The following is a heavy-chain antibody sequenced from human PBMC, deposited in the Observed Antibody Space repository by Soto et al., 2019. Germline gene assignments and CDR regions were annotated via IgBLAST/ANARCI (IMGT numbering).Heavy chain of an antibody. D-gene: IGHD3-9*01. CDR3: ARVSTSDWYFDY. CDR2: IYYSGST. J-gene: IGHJ4*02. Sequence: PSETLSLTCTASGGTVSSGSYYWSWLRQPPGKGREWIGYIYYSGSTNYNPALKRRVTISVDTSKNQYSLKLSSVTAADTAVYYCARVSTSDWYFDYWGQGTLVTVSS. V-gene: IGHV4-61*01. CDR1: GGTVSSGSYY.